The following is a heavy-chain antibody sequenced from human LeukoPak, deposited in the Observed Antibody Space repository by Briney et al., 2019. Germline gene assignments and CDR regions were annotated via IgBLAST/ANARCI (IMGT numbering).Heavy chain of an antibody. CDR2: IYTSGST. Sequence: SETLSLTCTVSGGSISSYYWSWIRQPAGKGLEWIGRIYTSGSTNYNPSLKSRVTMSVDTSKNQFSLKLSSVTAADTAVYYCARHRSVLLWFGELTRRAFDIWGQGTMVTVSS. V-gene: IGHV4-4*07. D-gene: IGHD3-10*01. CDR1: GGSISSYY. CDR3: ARHRSVLLWFGELTRRAFDI. J-gene: IGHJ3*02.